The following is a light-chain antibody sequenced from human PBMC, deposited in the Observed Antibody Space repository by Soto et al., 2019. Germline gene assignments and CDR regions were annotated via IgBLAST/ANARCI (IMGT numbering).Light chain of an antibody. CDR3: QQLQTFPPFFT. V-gene: IGKV1-9*01. Sequence: DIQLTQSPSFLSASVGDRVTITCRASQGIRSYLAWYQQRPGKAPELLIYGASTLRPGGASRFSGSGSGTEFTLTISSLQPEDFATYFCQQLQTFPPFFTFGPGTKVDIK. J-gene: IGKJ3*01. CDR1: QGIRSY. CDR2: GAS.